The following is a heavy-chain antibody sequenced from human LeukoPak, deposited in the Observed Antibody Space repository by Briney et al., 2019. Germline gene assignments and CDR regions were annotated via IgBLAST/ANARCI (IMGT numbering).Heavy chain of an antibody. J-gene: IGHJ4*02. CDR1: GGSINSSSYY. CDR3: ASLYYDILTGYYN. V-gene: IGHV4-39*01. Sequence: SETLSLTSTVSGGSINSSSYYWGWIRQPPGKGLEWIGSIYYSGSTYYNPSLKSRVTISVDTSTNQFSLKLSSVTAADTAVYYCASLYYDILTGYYNWGQGTLVTVSS. D-gene: IGHD3-9*01. CDR2: IYYSGST.